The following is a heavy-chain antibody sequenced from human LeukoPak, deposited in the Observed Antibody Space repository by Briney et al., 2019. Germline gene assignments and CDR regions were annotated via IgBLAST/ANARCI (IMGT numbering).Heavy chain of an antibody. CDR3: ARQGAAAGTIYYYYYMDV. D-gene: IGHD6-13*01. J-gene: IGHJ6*03. CDR2: IYYSGST. CDR1: GVSISSSSYY. Sequence: SETLSLTCTVSGVSISSSSYYWGWIRQPPGKGLEWIESIYYSGSTYYNPSLKSRVTISVDTSKNQFSLRLSSVTAADTAVYYCARQGAAAGTIYYYYYMDVWGKGTTVTISS. V-gene: IGHV4-39*01.